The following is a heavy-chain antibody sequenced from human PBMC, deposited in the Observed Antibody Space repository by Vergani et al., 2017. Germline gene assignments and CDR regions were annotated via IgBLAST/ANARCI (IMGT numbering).Heavy chain of an antibody. CDR2: VSGSSATP. D-gene: IGHD5-12*01. V-gene: IGHV3-23*01. CDR3: TKGSRGYTGYFFDY. CDR1: GFSFPGYA. Sequence: VQLLESGGGLVQPGGSLRLSCEASGFSFPGYAMSWVRQAPGKGLEWVSSVSGSSATPYYADSVKGRFIICRDNSKNTLHLQMNSLRADDTAVYYCTKGSRGYTGYFFDYWGQGTLATVSS. J-gene: IGHJ4*02.